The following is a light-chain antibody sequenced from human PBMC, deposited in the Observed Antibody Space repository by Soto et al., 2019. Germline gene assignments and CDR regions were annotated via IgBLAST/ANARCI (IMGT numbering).Light chain of an antibody. CDR2: EVT. Sequence: QSVLTQPASVSGSPGQSITISCTGTSSDVGGYNSVSWYQHHPGKAPKLMIYEVTNRPSGVSNRFSGSKSGNTASLTISGLQAEDEADYYCGSYTTSTNYVFGTGTKVTVL. J-gene: IGLJ1*01. CDR1: SSDVGGYNS. CDR3: GSYTTSTNYV. V-gene: IGLV2-14*01.